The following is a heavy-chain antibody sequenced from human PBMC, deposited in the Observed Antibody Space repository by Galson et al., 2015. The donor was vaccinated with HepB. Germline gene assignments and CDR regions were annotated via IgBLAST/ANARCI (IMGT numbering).Heavy chain of an antibody. CDR2: ISYDGSNK. D-gene: IGHD3-3*01. CDR3: AGSPTYYDFWSGYANWFDP. Sequence: SLRLSCAASGFTFSSYAMSWVRQAPGKGLEWVAVISYDGSNKYYADSVKGRFTISRDNSKNTLYLQMNSLRAEDTAVYYCAGSPTYYDFWSGYANWFDPWGQGTLVTVSS. V-gene: IGHV3-30-3*01. CDR1: GFTFSSYA. J-gene: IGHJ5*02.